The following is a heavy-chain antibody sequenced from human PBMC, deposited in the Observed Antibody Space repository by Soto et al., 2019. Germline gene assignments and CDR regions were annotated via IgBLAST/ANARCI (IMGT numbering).Heavy chain of an antibody. Sequence: EVQLLESGGGLVQPGGSLRLSCEASGFTFSNYGMSWVRQAPGKGLEWVSSISGGNTFYAGSVKGRFTISRDNSKNTLYLQMNSLTAEYTAVYYCAKAPSTDCNSGACSLRSWGQGTLVTVSS. J-gene: IGHJ5*02. CDR2: ISGGNT. CDR3: AKAPSTDCNSGACSLRS. D-gene: IGHD2-21*01. CDR1: GFTFSNYG. V-gene: IGHV3-23*01.